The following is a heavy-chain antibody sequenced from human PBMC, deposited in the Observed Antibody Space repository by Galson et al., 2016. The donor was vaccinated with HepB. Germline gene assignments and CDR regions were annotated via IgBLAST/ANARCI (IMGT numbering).Heavy chain of an antibody. Sequence: SLRLSCAASGFSFSSQSMTWVRQAPGKGLEWVSSISGGSQYIYYADSVKGRFTISRDNAKNSLYLQLSSLTTEDTAVYYCAKDPSSEGIGHYGMDVWGQGTLVTVSS. CDR2: ISGGSQYI. CDR3: AKDPSSEGIGHYGMDV. CDR1: GFSFSSQS. J-gene: IGHJ6*02. D-gene: IGHD3/OR15-3a*01. V-gene: IGHV3-21*06.